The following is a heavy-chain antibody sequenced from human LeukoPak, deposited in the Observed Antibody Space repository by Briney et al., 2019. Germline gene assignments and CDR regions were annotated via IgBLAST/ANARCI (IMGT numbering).Heavy chain of an antibody. V-gene: IGHV1-46*01. CDR3: ARSSARTNWFDP. CDR2: INPSGGST. CDR1: GYTFTNYY. D-gene: IGHD6-6*01. J-gene: IGHJ5*02. Sequence: GASVKVSCKSSGYTFTNYYMHWVRQAPGQGLEWMAIINPSGGSTTYAQKFQGRVTMTRDTTTSTVYMELSSLRSEDTAVYYCARSSARTNWFDPWGQGTLVTVSS.